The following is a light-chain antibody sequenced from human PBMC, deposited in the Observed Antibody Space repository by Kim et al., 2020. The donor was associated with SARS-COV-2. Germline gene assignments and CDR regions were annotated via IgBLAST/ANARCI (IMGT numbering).Light chain of an antibody. CDR2: GKN. V-gene: IGLV3-19*01. CDR3: NSRESSSNHWL. CDR1: SLRNYY. Sequence: AVGQTVRITCQGDSLRNYYASWYQQKPGQAPVLVIYGKNNRPSGIPDRFSGSCSGNTASLTITGAQAEDEADYYCNSRESSSNHWLFGGGTQLTVL. J-gene: IGLJ2*01.